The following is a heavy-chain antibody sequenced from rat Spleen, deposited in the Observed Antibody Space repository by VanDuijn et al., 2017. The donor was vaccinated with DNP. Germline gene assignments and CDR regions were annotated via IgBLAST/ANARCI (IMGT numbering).Heavy chain of an antibody. Sequence: EVQLVESGGDLVQPGRSLKLSCAASGFTFRDYYMAWVRQVPTKGLEWVAYSSYDGGSTYNGDSVKGRFTISRDNAKSILYLQMNSLRSEDMATYYCSRHVLPLRVWDYWGQGVMVTVSS. J-gene: IGHJ2*01. CDR1: GFTFRDYY. D-gene: IGHD1-4*01. CDR2: SSYDGGST. V-gene: IGHV5-22*01. CDR3: SRHVLPLRVWDY.